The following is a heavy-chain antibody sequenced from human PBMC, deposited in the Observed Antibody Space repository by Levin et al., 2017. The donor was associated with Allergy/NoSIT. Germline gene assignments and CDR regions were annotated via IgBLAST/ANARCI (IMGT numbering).Heavy chain of an antibody. CDR1: GYTFTSYY. Sequence: GESLKISCKASGYTFTSYYMHWVRQAPGQGLEWMGIINPSGGSTSYAQKFQGRVTMTRDTSTSTVYMELSSLRSEDTAVYYCARMIIVVVPAATDAFDIWGQGTMVTVSS. J-gene: IGHJ3*02. V-gene: IGHV1-46*01. CDR2: INPSGGST. CDR3: ARMIIVVVPAATDAFDI. D-gene: IGHD2-2*01.